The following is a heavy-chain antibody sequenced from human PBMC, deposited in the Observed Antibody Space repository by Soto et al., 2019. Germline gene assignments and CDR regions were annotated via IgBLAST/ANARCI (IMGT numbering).Heavy chain of an antibody. J-gene: IGHJ6*02. V-gene: IGHV3-15*01. CDR3: TTDPSVVAESYYHYYGMDL. D-gene: IGHD2-15*01. CDR1: GFIFSNAW. Sequence: PGGSLRLSCAASGFIFSNAWMSWVRQVPGRGLEWLGRIKSKADGATTDYAAPVKGRFTISRDDSKKTLFLQMNSLQTEDTGVYYCTTDPSVVAESYYHYYGMDLWGQGTTV. CDR2: IKSKADGATT.